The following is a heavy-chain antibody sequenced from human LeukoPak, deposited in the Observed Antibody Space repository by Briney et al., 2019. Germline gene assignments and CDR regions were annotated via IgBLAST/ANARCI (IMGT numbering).Heavy chain of an antibody. CDR2: ISSSSSTI. CDR1: GFTFSSYS. V-gene: IGHV3-48*04. D-gene: IGHD2-8*01. Sequence: GSLRLSCAASGFTFSSYSMNWVRQAPGKGLEWVSYISSSSSTIYYADSVKGRFTISRDNAKNSLYLQMNSLRAEDTAVYYCARGRVLMVYAMFFWGQGTLVTVSS. CDR3: ARGRVLMVYAMFF. J-gene: IGHJ4*02.